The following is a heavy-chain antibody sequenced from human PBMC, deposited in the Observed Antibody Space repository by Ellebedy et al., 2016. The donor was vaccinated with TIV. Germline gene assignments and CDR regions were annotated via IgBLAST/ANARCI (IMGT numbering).Heavy chain of an antibody. CDR1: GFTFSDYY. Sequence: GESLKISXPASGFTFSDYYMSWVRKAPDKGLEWVAVLSYDGSNKYYADSVKGRFTISRDNSKNTLSLQKNSLRAEDTAVYYCARAGYCYSGTCGNNDGLDVWGQGTTVTVSS. J-gene: IGHJ6*02. CDR3: ARAGYCYSGTCGNNDGLDV. D-gene: IGHD2/OR15-2a*01. V-gene: IGHV3-30*03. CDR2: LSYDGSNK.